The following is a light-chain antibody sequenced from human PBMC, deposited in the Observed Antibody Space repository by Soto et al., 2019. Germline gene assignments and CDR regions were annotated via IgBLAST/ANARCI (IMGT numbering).Light chain of an antibody. CDR1: SSNIGAGYA. J-gene: IGLJ2*01. V-gene: IGLV1-40*01. CDR2: ANS. Sequence: QSVLTQPPSVSGAPGQRVTISCTGSSSNIGAGYAEHWYQQLPGTAPKLLIYANSNRPSGVPDRFSGSKSGTPASLAITGLQAEDDADYYCQSYDSSLSGAVVFGGGTKLTVL. CDR3: QSYDSSLSGAVV.